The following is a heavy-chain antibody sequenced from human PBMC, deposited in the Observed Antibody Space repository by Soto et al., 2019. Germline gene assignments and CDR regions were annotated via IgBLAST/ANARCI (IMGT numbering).Heavy chain of an antibody. D-gene: IGHD3-9*01. J-gene: IGHJ6*03. CDR1: GFTFSSYA. V-gene: IGHV3-30-3*01. Sequence: GGSLRLSCAASGFTFSSYAMHWVRQAPGKGLEWVAVISYDGSNKYYADSVKGRFTISRDNSKNTLYLQMNSLRAEDTAVYYCAREPRLGYYYYYYMDVWGKGTTVTVSS. CDR3: AREPRLGYYYYYYMDV. CDR2: ISYDGSNK.